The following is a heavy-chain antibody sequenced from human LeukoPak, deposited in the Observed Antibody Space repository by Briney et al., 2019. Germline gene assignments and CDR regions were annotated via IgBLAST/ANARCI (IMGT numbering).Heavy chain of an antibody. Sequence: ASVKVSCKASGGTISRYGISWVRQAPGKGLEWMGGFDPEDGETIYAQKFQGRVTMTEDTSTDTAYMELSSLRSEDTAVYYCATEPAAEDYYYGMDVWGQGTTVTVSS. V-gene: IGHV1-24*01. CDR2: FDPEDGET. CDR3: ATEPAAEDYYYGMDV. D-gene: IGHD6-13*01. CDR1: GGTISRYG. J-gene: IGHJ6*02.